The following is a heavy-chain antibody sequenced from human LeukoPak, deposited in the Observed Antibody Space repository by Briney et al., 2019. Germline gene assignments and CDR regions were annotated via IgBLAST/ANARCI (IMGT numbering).Heavy chain of an antibody. CDR2: IYYSGST. CDR3: AREPLRAESRWFDP. Sequence: SETLSLTCTVSGGSGSSGSYYWSWIRQPPGKGLEWIGYIYYSGSTDYNPSLKSRVTIPVDTSKNQFSLKLSSVTAADTAVYYCAREPLRAESRWFDPWGQGSLVTVSS. V-gene: IGHV4-61*01. D-gene: IGHD1-26*01. CDR1: GGSGSSGSYY. J-gene: IGHJ5*02.